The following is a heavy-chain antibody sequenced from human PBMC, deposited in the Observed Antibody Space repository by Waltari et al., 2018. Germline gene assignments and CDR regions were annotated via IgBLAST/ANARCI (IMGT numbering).Heavy chain of an antibody. Sequence: EVQLVQSGAEVKKPGESLKIPCTGSGYSFTSYWIGWVRQVPGKGLEWMGIIYPGDSDTRYSPSFQGQVTISADKSISTAYLQWSSLKASDTAMYYCARSKGFWSGYYMAWFDPWGQGTLVTVSS. CDR1: GYSFTSYW. CDR2: IYPGDSDT. V-gene: IGHV5-51*03. CDR3: ARSKGFWSGYYMAWFDP. D-gene: IGHD3-3*01. J-gene: IGHJ5*02.